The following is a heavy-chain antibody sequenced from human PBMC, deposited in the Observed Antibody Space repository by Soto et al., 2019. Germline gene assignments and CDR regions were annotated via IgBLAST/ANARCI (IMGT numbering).Heavy chain of an antibody. D-gene: IGHD1-26*01. CDR1: GFTFSGSA. Sequence: EVQLVESGGGLVQPGGSLKLSCAASGFTFSGSAMHWVRQASGKGLEWVGRIRSKAISYATAYAASVKGRFTVSRDDSNNPAYLQLSSLKTEDTAVYYCTPEGAGFDYWGQGTLVTVSS. V-gene: IGHV3-73*02. J-gene: IGHJ4*02. CDR2: IRSKAISYAT. CDR3: TPEGAGFDY.